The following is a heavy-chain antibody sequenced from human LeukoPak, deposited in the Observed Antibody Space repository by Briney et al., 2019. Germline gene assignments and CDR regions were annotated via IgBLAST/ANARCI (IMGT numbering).Heavy chain of an antibody. V-gene: IGHV3-23*01. CDR3: AKKWGVYSAYYYYMDA. CDR2: ISGSGGST. Sequence: GGSLRLSCAASGFTFSSYAMSWVRQAPGKGLEWVSAISGSGGSTYYADSVKGRFTISRDNSKNTLYLQMNSLRAEDTAVYYCAKKWGVYSAYYYYMDAWGKGSTVSVSS. J-gene: IGHJ6*03. CDR1: GFTFSSYA. D-gene: IGHD1-26*01.